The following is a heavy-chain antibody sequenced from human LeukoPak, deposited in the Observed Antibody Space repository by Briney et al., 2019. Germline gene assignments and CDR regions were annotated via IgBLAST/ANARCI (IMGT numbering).Heavy chain of an antibody. V-gene: IGHV4-39*01. CDR3: ARHVIAAAGTSDAFDI. Sequence: SETLSLTCTVSGGSISGSSYYWGWIRQPPGKWVEWIGSIYYSGSTYYNPSLKSRVTISVDTSKNQFSLKLSSVTAADTAVYYCARHVIAAAGTSDAFDIWGQGTVVTVSS. J-gene: IGHJ3*02. CDR2: IYYSGST. CDR1: GGSISGSSYY. D-gene: IGHD6-13*01.